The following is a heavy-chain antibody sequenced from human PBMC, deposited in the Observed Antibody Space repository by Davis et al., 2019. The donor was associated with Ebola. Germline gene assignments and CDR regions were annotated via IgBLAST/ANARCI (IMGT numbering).Heavy chain of an antibody. J-gene: IGHJ4*02. V-gene: IGHV3-48*02. D-gene: IGHD6-6*01. Sequence: GESLKISCAASGFTFSSYSMNWVRQAPGKGLEWVSYISSSSSTIYYADSVKGRFTISRDNVKNSLYLQMNSLRDEDTAVYYCARLPAARNLGPQDWGQGTLVTVSS. CDR3: ARLPAARNLGPQD. CDR1: GFTFSSYS. CDR2: ISSSSSTI.